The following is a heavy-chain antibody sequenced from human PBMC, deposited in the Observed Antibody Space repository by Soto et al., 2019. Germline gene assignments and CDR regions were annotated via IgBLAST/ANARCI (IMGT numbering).Heavy chain of an antibody. CDR1: GYIFSTFG. CDR2: ISGYNGNT. J-gene: IGHJ6*02. Sequence: QAQLVQSGAEVNKPGASVRVSCKASGYIFSTFGITWVRQAPGQGLEWVGWISGYNGNTDDGRKLQGRVNMTIDASTSTAYMDLRSLRSDDTAVYYSARAEAYSSSWYAMDVWGQGTTVTVSS. V-gene: IGHV1-18*01. D-gene: IGHD6-13*01. CDR3: ARAEAYSSSWYAMDV.